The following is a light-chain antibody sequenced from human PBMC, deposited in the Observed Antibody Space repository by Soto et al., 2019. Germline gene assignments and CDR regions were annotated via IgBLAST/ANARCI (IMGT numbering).Light chain of an antibody. CDR3: QQYNSYSK. CDR2: DAS. Sequence: DILVYHAPATVYSSILYIGTITFRASQSISSWLAWYQQKPGKAPKLLIYDASSLESGVPSRFSGSGSGTEFTLTISSLQPDDFATYYCQQYNSYSKFGEGTNAEI. J-gene: IGKJ4*02. CDR1: QSISSW. V-gene: IGKV1-5*01.